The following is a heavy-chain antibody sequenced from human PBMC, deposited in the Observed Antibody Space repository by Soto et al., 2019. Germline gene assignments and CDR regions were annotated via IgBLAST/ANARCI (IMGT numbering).Heavy chain of an antibody. V-gene: IGHV3-23*01. CDR2: ISGSGGST. CDR1: GFTFSSYA. Sequence: PGGSLRLSCAASGFTFSSYAMSWVRQAPGKGLEWVSAISGSGGSTYYADSVKGRFTISRDNSKNTLYLQMNSLRAEDTAVYYSAKASRGSYYYDSSGYFPFDYWGQGTLVTVSS. D-gene: IGHD3-22*01. J-gene: IGHJ4*02. CDR3: AKASRGSYYYDSSGYFPFDY.